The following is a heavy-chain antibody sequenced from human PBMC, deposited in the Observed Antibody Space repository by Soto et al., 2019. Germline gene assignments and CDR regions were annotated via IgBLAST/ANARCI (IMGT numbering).Heavy chain of an antibody. J-gene: IGHJ4*02. CDR1: GFTFSSYG. CDR2: IWYDGSNK. Sequence: PGGSLRLSCAASGFTFSSYGMHWVRQAPGKGLEWVAVIWYDGSNKYYADSVKGRFTISRDNSKNTLYLQMNSLRAEDTAVYYCARDSVNYDSSGYPTSHWGQGTLVTVSS. CDR3: ARDSVNYDSSGYPTSH. V-gene: IGHV3-33*01. D-gene: IGHD3-22*01.